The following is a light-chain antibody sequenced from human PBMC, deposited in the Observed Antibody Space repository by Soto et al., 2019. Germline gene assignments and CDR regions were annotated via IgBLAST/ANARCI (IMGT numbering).Light chain of an antibody. CDR2: AAS. CDR3: QKYNSAPLT. CDR1: LPISNY. Sequence: DIQMTQSPSSLSASVVDRCTITCVASLPISNYLAWYHQKPGKFPKLLIYAASTLHPGVPSRFSGSGSGTDFTLTISSLQPEDVVTYYCQKYNSAPLTFGPGTRLEIK. J-gene: IGKJ5*01. V-gene: IGKV1-27*01.